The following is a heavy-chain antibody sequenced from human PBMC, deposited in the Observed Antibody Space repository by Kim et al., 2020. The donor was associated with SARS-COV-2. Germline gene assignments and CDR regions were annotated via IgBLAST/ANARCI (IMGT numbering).Heavy chain of an antibody. Sequence: AHEFQGRVTITRDTSLSTASLGLSRLRSEDTAVYFCARGGPYCAGDCFDSWGQGTLVTVSS. J-gene: IGHJ4*02. CDR3: ARGGPYCAGDCFDS. V-gene: IGHV1-2*07. D-gene: IGHD2-21*01.